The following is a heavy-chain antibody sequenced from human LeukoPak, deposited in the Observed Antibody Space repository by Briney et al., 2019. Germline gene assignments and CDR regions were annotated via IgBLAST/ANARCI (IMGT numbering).Heavy chain of an antibody. D-gene: IGHD3-16*01. CDR1: GFTFSSYA. CDR3: ARDWVNSLWYYGMDA. CDR2: ISYDGSNK. V-gene: IGHV3-30-3*01. J-gene: IGHJ6*04. Sequence: GGSLRLSCAASGFTFSSYAMHWVRQAPGKGLEWVAVISYDGSNKYYADSVKGRFTISRDNSKNTLYLQMNSLRAEDTAVYYCARDWVNSLWYYGMDAWGKGTTVTVSS.